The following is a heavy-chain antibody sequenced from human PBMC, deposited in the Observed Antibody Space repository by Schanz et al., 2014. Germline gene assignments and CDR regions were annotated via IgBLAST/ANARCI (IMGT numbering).Heavy chain of an antibody. CDR2: INPSGGST. J-gene: IGHJ4*02. V-gene: IGHV1-46*01. CDR1: GYTFTSDS. D-gene: IGHD5-12*01. CDR3: ARDFSAYVGNYFDY. Sequence: QVQLVQSGAEVKKPGASVKVSCKASGYTFTSDSMHWVRQAPGQGLEWMGMINPSGGSTTYAQKFQGRVTMTTDTSTSTSYMELTSLRFDDTAVYYCARDFSAYVGNYFDYWGQGTLVIVSS.